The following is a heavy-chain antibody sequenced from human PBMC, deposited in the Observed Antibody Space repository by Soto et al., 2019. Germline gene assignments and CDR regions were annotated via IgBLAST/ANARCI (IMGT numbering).Heavy chain of an antibody. CDR3: ARVGFGYSYGIDY. D-gene: IGHD5-18*01. V-gene: IGHV3-21*01. CDR2: ISSSSSYI. CDR1: GFTFSSYS. J-gene: IGHJ4*02. Sequence: LSCAASGFTFSSYSMNWVRQAPGKGLEWVSSISSSSSYIYYADSVKGRFTISRDNAKNSLYLQMNSLRAEDTAVYYCARVGFGYSYGIDYWGQGTLVTVSS.